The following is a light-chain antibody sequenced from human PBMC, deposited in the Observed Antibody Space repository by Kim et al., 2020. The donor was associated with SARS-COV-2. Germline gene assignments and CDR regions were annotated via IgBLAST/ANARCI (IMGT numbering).Light chain of an antibody. CDR3: QQYNNWLALT. CDR2: DAS. Sequence: SPVERATPSCRASQSVSSNLVWYQQKPGQAPRVLIYDASTRATGIPARFSGSGSGTEFTLTITSLQSEDFAVYYCQQYNNWLALTFGGGTKVDIK. CDR1: QSVSSN. V-gene: IGKV3-15*01. J-gene: IGKJ4*01.